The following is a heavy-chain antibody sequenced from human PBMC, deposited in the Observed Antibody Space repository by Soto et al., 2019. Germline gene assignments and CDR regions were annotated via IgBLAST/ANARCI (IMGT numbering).Heavy chain of an antibody. CDR3: ARVQGGGGAMVHNY. V-gene: IGHV4-30-4*01. D-gene: IGHD5-18*01. CDR1: GGSISSGDSY. Sequence: QVQLQESGPGLVKPSQTLSLTCTVAGGSISSGDSYWSWIRQPPGKGLEWIGYIYYSGSTYYNPSRTSRVTISVDTSKNQFSLKLSSVTAADTAVDYCARVQGGGGAMVHNYWGQGTLVTGSS. J-gene: IGHJ4*02. CDR2: IYYSGST.